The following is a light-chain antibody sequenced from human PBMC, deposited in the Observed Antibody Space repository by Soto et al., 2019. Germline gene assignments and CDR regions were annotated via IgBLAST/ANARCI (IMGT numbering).Light chain of an antibody. V-gene: IGKV1-5*03. J-gene: IGKJ2*01. CDR2: KAS. CDR3: QQYNSYPYT. Sequence: DIQMTQSPSTLSASVGDRVTITCRASQSISNWLAWYQQKPGKAPKVLIYKASSVESGVPSRFSGSGSGTESALTISSVQPDDFATYCCQQYNSYPYTFGQGTKLEIK. CDR1: QSISNW.